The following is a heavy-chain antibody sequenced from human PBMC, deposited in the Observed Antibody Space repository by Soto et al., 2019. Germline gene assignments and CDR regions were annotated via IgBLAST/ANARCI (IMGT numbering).Heavy chain of an antibody. CDR1: GGSISSSNW. CDR3: ARGNFDY. CDR2: IHHSGST. Sequence: QVQLQESGPGLVKPSGTLSLTCAVSGGSISSSNWWCWVRQSPEKGLEWIGEIHHSGSTNYNPSHKSLVTISVDRSNTQFSLKLSSVTAADTAVYYCARGNFDYWVQGTLVTVSS. V-gene: IGHV4-4*02. J-gene: IGHJ4*02.